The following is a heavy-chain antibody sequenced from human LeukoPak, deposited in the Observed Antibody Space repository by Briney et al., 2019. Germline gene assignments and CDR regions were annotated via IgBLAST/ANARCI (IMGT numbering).Heavy chain of an antibody. D-gene: IGHD3-3*01. CDR1: GFTFSSYG. J-gene: IGHJ6*02. CDR2: ISYDGSNK. Sequence: QPGRSLRLSCAASGFTFSSYGMHWVRQAPGKGLEWVAVISYDGSNKYYADSVKGRFTISRDNSKNTLYLQMNSLRAEDTAVYYCAKPDAPYYDFWSGYYFLDVWGQGTTVTVSS. V-gene: IGHV3-30*18. CDR3: AKPDAPYYDFWSGYYFLDV.